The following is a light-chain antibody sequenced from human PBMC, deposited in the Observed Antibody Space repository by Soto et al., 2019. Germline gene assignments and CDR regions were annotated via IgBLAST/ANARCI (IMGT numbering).Light chain of an antibody. CDR2: ESS. CDR3: QQYNSYSPLT. CDR1: QGISTL. Sequence: AIQLTQSPSSLSASVGDRVTITCRASQGISTLLAWYQQKPGKAPKVLIYESSLLQSGVPSRFSGSGSGTDFTLTISSLQPEDFATYYCQQYNSYSPLTFGGGTKVDIK. V-gene: IGKV1-13*02. J-gene: IGKJ4*01.